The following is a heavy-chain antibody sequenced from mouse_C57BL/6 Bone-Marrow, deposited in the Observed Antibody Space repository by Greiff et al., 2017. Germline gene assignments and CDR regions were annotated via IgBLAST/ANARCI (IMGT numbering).Heavy chain of an antibody. CDR2: INPGSGGT. CDR3: ARGTAQATQFAY. D-gene: IGHD3-2*02. V-gene: IGHV1-54*01. Sequence: QVQLQQSGAELVRPGTSVKVSCKASGYAFTNYLIEWVKQRPGQGLEWIGVINPGSGGTNYNEKFKGKATLTADKSSSTAYMQLSSLTSEDSAVYVCARGTAQATQFAYWGQGTLVTVSA. J-gene: IGHJ3*01. CDR1: GYAFTNYL.